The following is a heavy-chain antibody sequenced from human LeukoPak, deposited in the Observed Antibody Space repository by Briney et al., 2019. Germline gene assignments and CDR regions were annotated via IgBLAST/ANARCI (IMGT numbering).Heavy chain of an antibody. Sequence: ASVKVSGKASGYTFTSYGISWVRQAPGQGLEWMGWISAYNGNTNYAQKLQGRVTMTTDTSTSTAYMELRSLRSDGTAVYYCARVGSYFRNFDYWGQGTLVTVSS. J-gene: IGHJ4*02. CDR3: ARVGSYFRNFDY. V-gene: IGHV1-18*01. D-gene: IGHD1-26*01. CDR2: ISAYNGNT. CDR1: GYTFTSYG.